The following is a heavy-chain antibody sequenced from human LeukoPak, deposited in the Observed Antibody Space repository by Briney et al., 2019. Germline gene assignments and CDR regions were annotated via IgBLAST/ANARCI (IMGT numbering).Heavy chain of an antibody. V-gene: IGHV3-48*01. Sequence: PGGSLRLSCAASGFTFSSYSMNWVRQAPGKGLEWVSYISSSSSTIYYADSVKGRFTISRDNAKNSLYLQMNSLRAEDTAVYYCARDPYNWNSVDASDIWGQGTMVTVSS. D-gene: IGHD1-7*01. CDR1: GFTFSSYS. CDR2: ISSSSSTI. CDR3: ARDPYNWNSVDASDI. J-gene: IGHJ3*02.